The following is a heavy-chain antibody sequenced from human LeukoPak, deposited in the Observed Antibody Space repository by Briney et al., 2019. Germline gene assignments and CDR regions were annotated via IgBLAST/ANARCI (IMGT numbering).Heavy chain of an antibody. CDR1: GFTLSSYA. Sequence: GGSLRLSCAASGFTLSSYAMHWVRQAPGEGLEYVSAISSNGGSTYYANSVKGRFTISRDNSKNTLYLQMGSLRAEDMAVYYCARGSVGYYDPLIWGQGTLVTVSS. CDR2: ISSNGGST. V-gene: IGHV3-64*01. D-gene: IGHD3-16*01. CDR3: ARGSVGYYDPLI. J-gene: IGHJ4*02.